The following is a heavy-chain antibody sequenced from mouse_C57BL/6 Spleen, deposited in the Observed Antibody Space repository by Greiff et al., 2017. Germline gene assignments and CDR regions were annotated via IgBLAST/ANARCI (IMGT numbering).Heavy chain of an antibody. Sequence: QVQLKESGPGILKSSQTLSLTCSFSGFSLSTSGMGVSWLRQPPGKGLEWLAYIYWDDDKRYNTSLKSRLTISEATSRNQVFLMISSVYTADAATYYCARSGYDYDWFAYWGQGTLVTVSA. CDR3: ARSGYDYDWFAY. V-gene: IGHV8-12*01. D-gene: IGHD2-4*01. J-gene: IGHJ3*01. CDR2: IYWDDDK. CDR1: GFSLSTSGMG.